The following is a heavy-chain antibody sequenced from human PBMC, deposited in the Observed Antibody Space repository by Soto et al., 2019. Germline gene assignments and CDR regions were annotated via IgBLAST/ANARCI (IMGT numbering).Heavy chain of an antibody. Sequence: QVQLVQSGAEVKKPGASVKVSCKASGYTFTGYYMHWVRQAPGQGLEWMGWINPNSGGTNYAQKCQGWVTMTRDTSISTAYMELSRLRSDDTAVYYCARGGEGHSSPYYAYYYYGMDVWGQGTTVTVSS. J-gene: IGHJ6*02. D-gene: IGHD6-13*01. V-gene: IGHV1-2*04. CDR3: ARGGEGHSSPYYAYYYYGMDV. CDR1: GYTFTGYY. CDR2: INPNSGGT.